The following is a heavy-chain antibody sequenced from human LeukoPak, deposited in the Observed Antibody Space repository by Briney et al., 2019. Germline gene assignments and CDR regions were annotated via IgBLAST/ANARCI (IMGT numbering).Heavy chain of an antibody. CDR1: GYTFTSYD. CDR3: ARSYYYDSSGYYCGNWFDP. CDR2: MNPNSGNT. D-gene: IGHD3-22*01. J-gene: IGHJ5*02. V-gene: IGHV1-8*03. Sequence: ASVKVSCKASGYTFTSYDINWVRQATGQGLEWMGWMNPNSGNTGYAQKFQGRVTITRNTSISTAYMELSSLRSEDTAVSYCARSYYYDSSGYYCGNWFDPWGQGTLVTVSS.